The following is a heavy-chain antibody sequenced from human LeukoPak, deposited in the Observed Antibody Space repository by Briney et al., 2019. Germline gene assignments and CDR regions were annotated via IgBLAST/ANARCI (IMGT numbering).Heavy chain of an antibody. D-gene: IGHD1-14*01. CDR3: ALSWYNVFDI. CDR1: GGSFSGYY. Sequence: PSETLSLTCAVYGGSFSGYYWSWIRQPPGKGLEWIGEINHSGSTNYNPSLKSRVTISVDTSKNQFSLKLSSVTAADTAVYYCALSWYNVFDIWGQGTMVTVSS. V-gene: IGHV4-34*01. CDR2: INHSGST. J-gene: IGHJ3*02.